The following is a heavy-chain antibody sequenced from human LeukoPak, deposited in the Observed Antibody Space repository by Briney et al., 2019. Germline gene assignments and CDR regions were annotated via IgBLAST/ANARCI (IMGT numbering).Heavy chain of an antibody. V-gene: IGHV4-59*13. CDR3: ARFTKYDGGGSYLDI. D-gene: IGHD3-22*01. CDR1: GGSISSYY. Sequence: SETLSLTCTVSGGSISSYYWSCIRQPSGQGLDWIGHIYSSGSTTDNPSLKSRVTISVDTSKNQFSLRMSSVTAADTAVYFCARFTKYDGGGSYLDIWGQGTMVTVSS. CDR2: IYSSGST. J-gene: IGHJ3*02.